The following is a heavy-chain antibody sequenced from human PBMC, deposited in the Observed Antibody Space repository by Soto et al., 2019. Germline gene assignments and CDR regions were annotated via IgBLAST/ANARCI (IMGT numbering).Heavy chain of an antibody. CDR3: ARGGVTGWDF. CDR1: GGNFHYNT. D-gene: IGHD3-16*01. Sequence: QVKLVQSGAEVKKPGSSVKVSCTASGGNFHYNTFIWVRQAPGQGLEWVGAIMPVFPTIHYGQGFQGRVRITAGVSTTTVFMALSGLTSDDTAVYFGARGGVTGWDFWGPGTLVTVSS. V-gene: IGHV1-69*01. J-gene: IGHJ4*02. CDR2: IMPVFPTI.